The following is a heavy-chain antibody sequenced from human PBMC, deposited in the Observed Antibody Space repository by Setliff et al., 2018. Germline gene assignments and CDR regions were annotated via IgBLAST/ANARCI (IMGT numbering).Heavy chain of an antibody. CDR3: ARSSYSGSYLSV. V-gene: IGHV4-4*02. Sequence: SETLSLTCAVSGDSISSSNWWNWVRQPPGKGLEWIGEIYHSGSTKYNPSLKSRVTISVDKSKNQFSLKLSSVTAADTAVYYCARSSYSGSYLSVWGQGTTVTVSS. J-gene: IGHJ6*02. D-gene: IGHD1-26*01. CDR2: IYHSGST. CDR1: GDSISSSNW.